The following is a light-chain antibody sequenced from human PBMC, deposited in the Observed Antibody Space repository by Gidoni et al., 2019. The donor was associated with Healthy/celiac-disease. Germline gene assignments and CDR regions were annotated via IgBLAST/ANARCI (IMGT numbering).Light chain of an antibody. CDR2: DAS. CDR1: QSVSSY. J-gene: IGKJ4*01. V-gene: IGKV3-11*01. CDR3: QQRSNWPPGLT. Sequence: EIVLTQSPASLSLFPGERATLSCRASQSVSSYLAWYQQKPGQAPRLLIHDASNRATGIPARFSGSGSGTDFTLTISSLEPEDFAVYYCQQRSNWPPGLTFGGGTKVEIK.